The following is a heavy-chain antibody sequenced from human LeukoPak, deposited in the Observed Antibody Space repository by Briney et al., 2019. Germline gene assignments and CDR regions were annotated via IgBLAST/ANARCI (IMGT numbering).Heavy chain of an antibody. CDR3: AKDRSMTTVTPFDN. Sequence: GGSLRLSCAASGFTFSSYAMHWVRQAPGKGLEWVAFIRYDGSNRFYADSVRGRFTISRDNSKNTVYLQMNSLRAEDTAVYYCAKDRSMTTVTPFDNWGQGTLVAVSS. CDR2: IRYDGSNR. CDR1: GFTFSSYA. D-gene: IGHD4-17*01. V-gene: IGHV3-30*02. J-gene: IGHJ4*02.